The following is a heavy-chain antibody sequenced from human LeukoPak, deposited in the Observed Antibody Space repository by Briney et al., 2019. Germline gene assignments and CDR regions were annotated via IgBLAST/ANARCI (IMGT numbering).Heavy chain of an antibody. V-gene: IGHV3-30-3*01. Sequence: GGSLRHSCAASGFTFSSYAMHWVRQAPGKGLEWVAVISYDGSNKYYADSVKGRFTISRDNSKNTLYLQMNSLRAEDTAVYYCARESNGDYLHYWGQGTLVTVSS. CDR3: ARESNGDYLHY. D-gene: IGHD4-17*01. CDR1: GFTFSSYA. J-gene: IGHJ4*02. CDR2: ISYDGSNK.